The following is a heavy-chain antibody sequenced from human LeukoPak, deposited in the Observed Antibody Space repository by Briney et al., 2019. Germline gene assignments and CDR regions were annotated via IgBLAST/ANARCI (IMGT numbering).Heavy chain of an antibody. D-gene: IGHD3-22*01. CDR3: ARASYHYDSSDSKGAFDI. CDR2: TSHDGNNK. J-gene: IGHJ3*02. V-gene: IGHV3-30*03. Sequence: GGSLRLSCAASGFTFSSYGMHWVRQAPGKGLEWVAITSHDGNNKYNADSVKGRFTISRDNSKNTLYLQMNRLRVEDTAVYYCARASYHYDSSDSKGAFDIWGQGTMVTVSS. CDR1: GFTFSSYG.